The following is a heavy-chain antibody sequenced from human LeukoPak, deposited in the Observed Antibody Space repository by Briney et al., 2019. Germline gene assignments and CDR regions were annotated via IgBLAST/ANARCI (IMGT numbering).Heavy chain of an antibody. Sequence: GESLQISCKGSGYSFTSYWIGWVRQMPGKGLEWMGIIYPGDSDTRYSPSFQGQVTISADKSISTAYLQWSSLKASDTAMYYCARQTPPDCSGGSCYSDYYYYGMDVWGQGTTVTVSS. D-gene: IGHD2-15*01. CDR1: GYSFTSYW. CDR3: ARQTPPDCSGGSCYSDYYYYGMDV. CDR2: IYPGDSDT. J-gene: IGHJ6*02. V-gene: IGHV5-51*01.